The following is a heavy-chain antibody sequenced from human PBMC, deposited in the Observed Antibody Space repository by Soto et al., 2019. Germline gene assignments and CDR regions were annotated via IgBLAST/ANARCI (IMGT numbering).Heavy chain of an antibody. CDR2: ISHGGNT. D-gene: IGHD3-9*01. CDR3: ARTSYDILTGRLDAFDI. J-gene: IGHJ3*02. V-gene: IGHV4-30-2*01. Sequence: TLSLTCAVSGGSINNGGYSWSWLRQPPGKGLEWIGYISHGGNTYYNPSLRSRVIMSIDKSKNHFPLGLKSVTAADTATYYCARTSYDILTGRLDAFDIWGQGTMVTVSS. CDR1: GGSINNGGYS.